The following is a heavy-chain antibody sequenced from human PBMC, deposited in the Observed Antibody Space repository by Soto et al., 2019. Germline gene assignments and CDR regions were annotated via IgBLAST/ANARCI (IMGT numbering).Heavy chain of an antibody. CDR2: TTPSGGDT. CDR3: ARGHYGLEV. CDR1: GFSFSEHY. V-gene: IGHV3-11*01. Sequence: QAQLVESGGGLVKPGGSLRLSCAASGFSFSEHYMSWIRQSPGKGFEWVSNTTPSGGDTFYTDSVKGRFTISRNNAMRSVDLQMNSLTVEDTAVYYCARGHYGLEVW. J-gene: IGHJ6*01.